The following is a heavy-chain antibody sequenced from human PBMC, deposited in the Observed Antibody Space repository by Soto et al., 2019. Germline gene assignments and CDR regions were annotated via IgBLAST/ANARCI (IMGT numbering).Heavy chain of an antibody. J-gene: IGHJ4*02. CDR3: AKDGAGYGDYFDY. D-gene: IGHD4-17*01. Sequence: EVQLLESGGGLVQPGGSLRLSCAASGFTFSSYAMSWVRQAPGKGLEWVSAISGSGGSTFYADSMKGRFTISRDNSKNTLYLQMNSLRAEDTAVYYCAKDGAGYGDYFDYWGQGTLVTVSS. CDR1: GFTFSSYA. CDR2: ISGSGGST. V-gene: IGHV3-23*01.